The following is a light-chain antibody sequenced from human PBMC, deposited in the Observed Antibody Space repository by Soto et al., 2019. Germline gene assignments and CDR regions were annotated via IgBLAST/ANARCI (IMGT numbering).Light chain of an antibody. CDR1: SSDVGGYNY. J-gene: IGLJ1*01. V-gene: IGLV2-14*01. Sequence: QSALTQPASVSGSPGQSITISCTGTSSDVGGYNYVSWYQQHTVTAPKLMIYDVTNRPSGVSDRFSGSKSGNTASLTISGLQADDDADYYCSSYTSSSTPYVFGAGTKLTV. CDR3: SSYTSSSTPYV. CDR2: DVT.